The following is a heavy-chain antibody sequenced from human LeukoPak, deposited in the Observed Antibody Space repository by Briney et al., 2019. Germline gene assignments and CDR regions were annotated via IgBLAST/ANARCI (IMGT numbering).Heavy chain of an antibody. J-gene: IGHJ4*02. CDR1: GFTVSRSY. V-gene: IGHV3-53*01. CDR3: ARDQNAFDY. CDR2: IYSGGTT. Sequence: GGSVRPSCAASGFTVSRSYMNWVRQSPGKGLEWVSVIYSGGTTYYAESVKGRFTISRDNSKNTLYLQMNSLRVEDTAVYYCARDQNAFDYWGQGTLVTVSS.